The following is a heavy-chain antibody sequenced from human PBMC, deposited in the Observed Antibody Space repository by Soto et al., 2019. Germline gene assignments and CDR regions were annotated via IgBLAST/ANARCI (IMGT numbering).Heavy chain of an antibody. CDR1: GGTFSTFG. CDR3: AKSAPMDAGDKYYYDL. J-gene: IGHJ4*02. V-gene: IGHV1-69*13. CDR2: IIPFFGTA. Sequence: ASVKVSCKASGGTFSTFGISWVRQAPGQGLEWVGGIIPFFGTARYSQKFEDRITITADESTNTVYMDLRSLTSEDTAIYYCAKSAPMDAGDKYYYDLWGQGALVTVSS. D-gene: IGHD4-17*01.